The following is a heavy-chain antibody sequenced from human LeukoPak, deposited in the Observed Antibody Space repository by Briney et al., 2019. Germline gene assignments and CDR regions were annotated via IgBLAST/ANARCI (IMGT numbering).Heavy chain of an antibody. J-gene: IGHJ4*02. Sequence: SETLSLTCGASGGTFSGTNLCRWVRQPPGQGLEWIGEISLAGQTNFNPSLNGRVTMSLDKSSNKLYLHLTSVTAADTATYFGWSGREGFCMLGDWGQGTLVIVSS. CDR3: WSGREGFCMLGD. D-gene: IGHD3-10*02. V-gene: IGHV4/OR15-8*02. CDR2: ISLAGQT. CDR1: GGTFSGTNL.